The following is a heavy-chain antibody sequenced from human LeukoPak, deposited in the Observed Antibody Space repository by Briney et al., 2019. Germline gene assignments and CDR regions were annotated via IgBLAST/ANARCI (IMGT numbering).Heavy chain of an antibody. CDR2: IYWDNDK. D-gene: IGHD2-15*01. CDR1: GFSLTTSGVG. J-gene: IGHJ4*02. CDR3: AHGRYRSGSWDFGDFDY. Sequence: SGPTLVNPTQTLTLTCTFSGFSLTTSGVGVGWIRQPPGKALEWLAVIYWDNDKRYSPSLKSRLTITKDTSKNQVVLTLANMDPVDTATYYCAHGRYRSGSWDFGDFDYWGQGTLVTVSS. V-gene: IGHV2-5*02.